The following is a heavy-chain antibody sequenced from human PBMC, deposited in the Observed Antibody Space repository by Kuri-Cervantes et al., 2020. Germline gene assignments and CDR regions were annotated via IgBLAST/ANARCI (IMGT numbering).Heavy chain of an antibody. V-gene: IGHV4-59*12. J-gene: IGHJ3*02. CDR1: GGSMSSYY. D-gene: IGHD2-15*01. CDR3: ARVIGGEYCSGGSCYSSDAFDI. CDR2: IYYSGST. Sequence: SETLSLTCTVSGGSMSSYYWSWIRQPPGKGLEWIGSIYYSGSTYYNPSLKSRVTISVDTSKNQFSLKLSSVTAADTAVYYCARVIGGEYCSGGSCYSSDAFDIWGQGTMVTVSS.